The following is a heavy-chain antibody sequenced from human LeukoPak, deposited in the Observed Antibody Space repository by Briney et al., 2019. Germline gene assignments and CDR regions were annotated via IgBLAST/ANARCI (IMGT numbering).Heavy chain of an antibody. CDR2: IYYNGDT. V-gene: IGHV4-59*01. J-gene: IGHJ4*02. D-gene: IGHD2-8*01. CDR1: GGSISPYY. CDR3: TTDPYCTNGVCSDYFDY. Sequence: SETLSLTCTVSGGSISPYYWSWIRQSPGKGLEWIGYIYYNGDTNYNPSLKSRVTISLDSSKNQFSLKLSSVTAADTAVYYCTTDPYCTNGVCSDYFDYWGQGTLVTVSS.